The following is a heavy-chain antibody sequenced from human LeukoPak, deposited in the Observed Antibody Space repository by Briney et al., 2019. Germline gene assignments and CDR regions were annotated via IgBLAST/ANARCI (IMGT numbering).Heavy chain of an antibody. CDR3: AGENDLTPNDAFDI. J-gene: IGHJ3*02. CDR2: ISSGSSYI. V-gene: IGHV3-21*01. CDR1: GFTFSSYS. Sequence: GGSLSPSCAASGFTFSSYSMNWVRQAPGGGLEWVSSISSGSSYIYYADSVKGRFTITRDNAKNSLYLQMNSLRAEDTAVYNCAGENDLTPNDAFDIWGQGTMVTVSS.